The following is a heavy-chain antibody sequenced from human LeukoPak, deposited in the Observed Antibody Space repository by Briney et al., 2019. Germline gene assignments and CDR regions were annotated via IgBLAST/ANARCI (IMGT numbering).Heavy chain of an antibody. D-gene: IGHD1-26*01. CDR2: ISGSGDTT. V-gene: IGHV3-23*01. J-gene: IGHJ4*02. Sequence: PGGSLRLSCAASGFTFGSYAMNWVRQAPGEGLEWVSFISGSGDTTYYADSVKGRFTISRDSSKNTLYLQMNSLRAEDTAVYYCAKSRGESRGASNYWGQGTLVTVSS. CDR3: AKSRGESRGASNY. CDR1: GFTFGSYA.